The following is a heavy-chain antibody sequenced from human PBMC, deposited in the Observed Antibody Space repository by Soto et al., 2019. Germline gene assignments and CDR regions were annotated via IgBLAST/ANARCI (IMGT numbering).Heavy chain of an antibody. V-gene: IGHV3-23*01. CDR3: SKDLEVLRQFLNWFDP. D-gene: IGHD2-15*01. CDR2: ISISGGTT. J-gene: IGHJ5*02. CDR1: GFTFTSYA. Sequence: EVQLLESGGGLVQPGGSLRLSCAASGFTFTSYAMTWVRQAPGKGLEWVSSISISGGTTYYADSVKGRFTISRDNSKNTLYLQMNSLRAEDTAVYYCSKDLEVLRQFLNWFDPWGQGTLVTVSS.